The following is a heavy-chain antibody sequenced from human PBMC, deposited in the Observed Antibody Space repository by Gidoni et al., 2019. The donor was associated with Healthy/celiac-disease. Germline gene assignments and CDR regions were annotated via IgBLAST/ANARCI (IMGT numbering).Heavy chain of an antibody. CDR1: GGSISSSRYY. D-gene: IGHD3-10*01. Sequence: QLQLQESGPGLVKPSETLSLTCTVPGGSISSSRYYWGWIRQPPGKGLEWIGSIYYSGSTYYNPSLKSRVTISVDTSKNQFSLKLSSVTAADTAVYYCARHITMVRGVMIWFDPWGQGTLVTVSS. CDR2: IYYSGST. CDR3: ARHITMVRGVMIWFDP. V-gene: IGHV4-39*01. J-gene: IGHJ5*02.